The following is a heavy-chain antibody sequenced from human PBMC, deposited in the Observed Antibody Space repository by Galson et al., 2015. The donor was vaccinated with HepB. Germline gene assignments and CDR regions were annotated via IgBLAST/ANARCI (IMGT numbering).Heavy chain of an antibody. CDR2: MEPVGNDK. Sequence: SLRLSCAASGFTFSSYWMSWVRQAPGKGLEWVANMEPVGNDKYYVASVKGRFTISRDNAKSSLYLQMNSLRAEDTAVYYCARDPWEAYCGGDCSGYYFDYWGQGTLVTVSS. J-gene: IGHJ4*02. D-gene: IGHD2-21*02. V-gene: IGHV3-7*01. CDR1: GFTFSSYW. CDR3: ARDPWEAYCGGDCSGYYFDY.